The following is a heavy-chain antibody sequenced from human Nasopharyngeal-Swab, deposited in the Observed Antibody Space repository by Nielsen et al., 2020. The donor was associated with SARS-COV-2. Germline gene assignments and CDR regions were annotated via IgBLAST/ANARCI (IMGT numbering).Heavy chain of an antibody. CDR2: INPSGGST. J-gene: IGHJ6*02. V-gene: IGHV1-46*01. CDR3: AVEINTIFGVVQPNYGMDV. CDR1: GYTFTSYY. D-gene: IGHD3-3*01. Sequence: ASVKVSCKASGYTFTSYYMHWVRQAPGQGLEWMGIINPSGGSTSYAQKFQGRVTMTRDTSTSAVYMELSSLRSEDTAVYYCAVEINTIFGVVQPNYGMDVWGQGTTVTVSS.